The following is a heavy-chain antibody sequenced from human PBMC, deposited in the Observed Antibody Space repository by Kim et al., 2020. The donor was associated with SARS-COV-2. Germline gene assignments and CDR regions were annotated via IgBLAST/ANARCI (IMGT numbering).Heavy chain of an antibody. D-gene: IGHD6-13*01. CDR2: ISNNDART. Sequence: GSLRLSCPASGFTFSNYAMNWVRQAPGKGLEWVSSISNNDARTYYADSVKGRFTISRDNSKSTLSLQMNSLRAEDTALYYCATSGAAADWGQGTLVTVSS. J-gene: IGHJ4*02. CDR3: ATSGAAAD. CDR1: GFTFSNYA. V-gene: IGHV3-23*01.